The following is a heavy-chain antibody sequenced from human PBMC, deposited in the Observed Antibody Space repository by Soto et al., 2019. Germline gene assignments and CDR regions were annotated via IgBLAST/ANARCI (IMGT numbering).Heavy chain of an antibody. Sequence: QVQLVESGGGVVQPGRSLRLSCAASGFTFSNYGMHWVRQAPGKGLEWVAVIWYDGSNKYYADSVKSRFTISRDNSKNPLYLQMYSLGAEVTAVYYCARDSRAVAGTLGSWGQGTLVTVSS. V-gene: IGHV3-33*01. J-gene: IGHJ5*02. CDR2: IWYDGSNK. D-gene: IGHD6-19*01. CDR3: ARDSRAVAGTLGS. CDR1: GFTFSNYG.